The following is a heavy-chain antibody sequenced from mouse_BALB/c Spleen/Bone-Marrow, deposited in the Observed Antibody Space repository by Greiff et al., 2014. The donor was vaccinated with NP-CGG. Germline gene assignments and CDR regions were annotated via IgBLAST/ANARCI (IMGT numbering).Heavy chain of an antibody. J-gene: IGHJ4*01. CDR2: INPGSGGN. D-gene: IGHD2-3*01. V-gene: IGHV1-54*03. CDR3: ARSIYDGYSEAMDY. CDR1: GYAFTNYL. Sequence: QVLLQQSGAELVRPGTSVKVSCKASGYAFTNYLIEWVKQRPGQGLEWIGVINPGSGGNNYNEKFKGKATLTADKSSSTAYMQLSSLTSDDSAVYFCARSIYDGYSEAMDYWGQGTSVTVSS.